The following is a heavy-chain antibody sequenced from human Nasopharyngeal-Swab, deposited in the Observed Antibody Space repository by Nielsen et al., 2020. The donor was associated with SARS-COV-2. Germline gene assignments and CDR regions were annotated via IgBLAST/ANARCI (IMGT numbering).Heavy chain of an antibody. CDR2: IYSSGGT. J-gene: IGHJ3*02. V-gene: IGHV3-66*03. D-gene: IGHD5-18*01. CDR3: ARDGYSYDDAFDI. CDR1: GFTVNSNF. Sequence: GESLKISCAAPGFTVNSNFMTWVRQAPGKGLEWVSLIYSSGGTHYVASVKGRFTISRDNSNNTLYLQMNSLRPDDTAVYYCARDGYSYDDAFDIWGQGTLVTVSS.